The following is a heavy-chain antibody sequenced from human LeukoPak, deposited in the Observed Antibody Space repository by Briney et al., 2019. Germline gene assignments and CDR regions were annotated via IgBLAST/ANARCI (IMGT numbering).Heavy chain of an antibody. CDR3: ASSTSWTFDY. D-gene: IGHD2-2*01. J-gene: IGHJ4*02. Sequence: GGSLRLSCAASGFTFSSYGMHWVRQAPGKGLEWVAVISYDGSNKYYADSVKGRLTISRDNSKNTLYLQMNSLRAEDTAVYYCASSTSWTFDYWGQGTLVTVSS. CDR1: GFTFSSYG. V-gene: IGHV3-30*03. CDR2: ISYDGSNK.